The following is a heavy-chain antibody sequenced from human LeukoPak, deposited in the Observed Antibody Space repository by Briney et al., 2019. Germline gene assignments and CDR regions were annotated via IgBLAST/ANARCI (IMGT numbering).Heavy chain of an antibody. J-gene: IGHJ6*03. CDR2: INPNSGGT. Sequence: ASVKVSCKASGYTFTGYYMHWVRQAPGQGLEWMGWINPNSGGTNYAQKLQGRVTMTTDTSTSTAYMELRSLRSDDTAVYYCARDLLPEYYYYYYMDVWGKGTTVTISS. CDR3: ARDLLPEYYYYYYMDV. V-gene: IGHV1-2*02. CDR1: GYTFTGYY.